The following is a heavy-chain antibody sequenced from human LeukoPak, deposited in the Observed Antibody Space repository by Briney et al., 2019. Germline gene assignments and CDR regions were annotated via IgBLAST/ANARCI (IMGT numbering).Heavy chain of an antibody. Sequence: GGSLRLSCAASGFTFSSYAMHWVREAPGKGLEWVAVISYDGSNKYYADSVKGRFTISRDNSKNTLYLQMNSLRAEDTAVDYCARPRYDFWSGYYRDYYYGIDVWGQGTTVTVSS. CDR1: GFTFSSYA. D-gene: IGHD3-3*01. CDR3: ARPRYDFWSGYYRDYYYGIDV. CDR2: ISYDGSNK. J-gene: IGHJ6*02. V-gene: IGHV3-30-3*01.